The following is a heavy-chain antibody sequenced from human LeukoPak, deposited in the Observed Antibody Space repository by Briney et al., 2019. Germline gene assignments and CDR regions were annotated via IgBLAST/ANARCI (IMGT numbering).Heavy chain of an antibody. CDR3: ARLYLERHPLSVYNWFDP. CDR2: INPSGGST. CDR1: GYTFTSYY. J-gene: IGHJ5*02. V-gene: IGHV1-46*01. Sequence: GASVKVSCKASGYTFTSYYMHWVRQAPGQGLEWMGIINPSGGSTSYAQKFQGRVTMTRDTSKNQFSLKLSSVTAADTAVYYCARLYLERHPLSVYNWFDPWGQGTLVTVSS. D-gene: IGHD1-1*01.